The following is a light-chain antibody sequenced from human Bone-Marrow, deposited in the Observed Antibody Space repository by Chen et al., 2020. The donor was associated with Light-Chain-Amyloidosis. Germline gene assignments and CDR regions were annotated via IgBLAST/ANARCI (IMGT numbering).Light chain of an antibody. V-gene: IGLV1-47*01. CDR3: AAWDDRLSAYV. CDR2: RNN. J-gene: IGLJ1*01. Sequence: QSVLTQPPSASGTPGQRVTISCSGASSNIGLNYVYWYQHFPGAAPNLLIHRNNQRHSWVPALCCASSSGTAAFLAIRGVRSEAEDDYYSAAWDDRLSAYVFGTGTKVIVL. CDR1: SSNIGLNY.